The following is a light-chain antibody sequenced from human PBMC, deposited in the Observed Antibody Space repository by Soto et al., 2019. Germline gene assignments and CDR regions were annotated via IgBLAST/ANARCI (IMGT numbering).Light chain of an antibody. CDR1: QSVASY. CDR3: QHRANWSLT. Sequence: EVVLTQSPATLSLSPGERATLSCRASQSVASYLAWYQQRPGQAPRLLVYDASNRAPGIPARFSGSGSGTDFTLTINSLEPEHFAVYYCQHRANWSLTFGGGTRVELK. V-gene: IGKV3-11*01. CDR2: DAS. J-gene: IGKJ4*01.